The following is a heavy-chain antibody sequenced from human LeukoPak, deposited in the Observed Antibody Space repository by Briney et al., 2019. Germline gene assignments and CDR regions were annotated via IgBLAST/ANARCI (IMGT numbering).Heavy chain of an antibody. J-gene: IGHJ4*02. V-gene: IGHV3-7*01. CDR3: AKLLGPVTTYDC. CDR1: GFTFSGNW. Sequence: NPGGSLTLSCEASGFTFSGNWMSWVRQAPGKGLDWVASINPDGSDKYYVDSVRGRFTITRDNTKNSLYLQMTSPGAEDTAVYYCAKLLGPVTTYDCWGQGTLVTVS. D-gene: IGHD1-1*01. CDR2: INPDGSDK.